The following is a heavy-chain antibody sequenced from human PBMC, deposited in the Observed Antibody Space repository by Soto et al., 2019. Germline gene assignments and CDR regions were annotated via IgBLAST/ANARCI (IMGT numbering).Heavy chain of an antibody. J-gene: IGHJ6*02. V-gene: IGHV5-51*01. Sequence: GESLKISCKGSRYSFTSYWIGWVRQMPGKGLEWMGIIYPGDSDTRYSPSFQGQVTISADKSISTAYLQWSSLKASDTAMYYCARDSGDCSSTSCPQPNGMDVWGQGTTVTVSS. D-gene: IGHD2-2*01. CDR2: IYPGDSDT. CDR1: RYSFTSYW. CDR3: ARDSGDCSSTSCPQPNGMDV.